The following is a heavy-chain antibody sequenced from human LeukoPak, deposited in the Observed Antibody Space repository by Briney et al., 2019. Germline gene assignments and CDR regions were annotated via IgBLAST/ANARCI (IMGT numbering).Heavy chain of an antibody. V-gene: IGHV3-30*04. CDR2: ISYDGSNK. Sequence: GGSLRLSCAASGFTFSTYAMHWVRQAPGKGLEWVAAISYDGSNKNYADSVKGRFTISRDNSKNTLYLQMNSLTAEDTAVYYCARDRMGAILYFDYWGQGTLVTVSS. D-gene: IGHD1-26*01. J-gene: IGHJ4*02. CDR1: GFTFSTYA. CDR3: ARDRMGAILYFDY.